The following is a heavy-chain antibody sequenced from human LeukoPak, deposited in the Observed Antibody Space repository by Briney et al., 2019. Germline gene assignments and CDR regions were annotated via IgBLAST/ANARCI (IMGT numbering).Heavy chain of an antibody. CDR3: TWGVRVYYFDD. D-gene: IGHD3-10*01. Sequence: GGSLRLSCAASGFTVSSNYMSWVRQPPGETLEWVSVIYSGGSTYYADSVKGRFTISRDNSRNTLYLQVNSLRAEDAAVYYCTWGVRVYYFDDWGQGTLVTVSS. V-gene: IGHV3-66*01. CDR2: IYSGGST. CDR1: GFTVSSNY. J-gene: IGHJ4*02.